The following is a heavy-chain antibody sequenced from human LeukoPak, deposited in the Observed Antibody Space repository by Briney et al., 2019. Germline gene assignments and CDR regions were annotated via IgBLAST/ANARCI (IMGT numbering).Heavy chain of an antibody. V-gene: IGHV4-59*01. CDR1: DDSITIYY. J-gene: IGHJ4*02. Sequence: PSETLSLTCTVSDDSITIYYWSWIRQPPGKGLEWIGYIDHTGITNYNPSLNSRVTISRDTSKNHFSLELSSATAADTAVYYCARGDPIITPYYFDYWGQGTLVTVSS. CDR2: IDHTGIT. D-gene: IGHD3-10*01. CDR3: ARGDPIITPYYFDY.